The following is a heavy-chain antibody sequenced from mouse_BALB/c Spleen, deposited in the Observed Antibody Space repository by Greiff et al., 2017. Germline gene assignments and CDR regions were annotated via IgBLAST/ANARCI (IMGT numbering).Heavy chain of an antibody. Sequence: EVMLVESGGGLVQPGGSMKLSCVASGFTFSNYWMNWVRQSPEKGLEWVAEIRLKSNNYATHYAESVKGRFTISRDDSKSSVYLQMNNLRAEDTGIYYCTSHSSGYPSYAMDHWGQGTSVTVSS. CDR2: IRLKSNNYAT. CDR3: TSHSSGYPSYAMDH. CDR1: GFTFSNYW. J-gene: IGHJ4*01. V-gene: IGHV6-6*02. D-gene: IGHD3-1*01.